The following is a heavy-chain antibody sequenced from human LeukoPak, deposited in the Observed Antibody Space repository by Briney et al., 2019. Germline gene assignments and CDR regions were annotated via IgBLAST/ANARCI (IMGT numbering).Heavy chain of an antibody. Sequence: GASVKVSCKASGGTFSSYVISWVRQAPGQGLEWMGGIIPIFGTANYAQKFQGRVTITADESTSTAYMELSSLRSEDTAVYYCARGPSLIAAAVSNAFDIWGQGTMVTVSS. CDR2: IIPIFGTA. J-gene: IGHJ3*02. CDR1: GGTFSSYV. D-gene: IGHD6-13*01. V-gene: IGHV1-69*13. CDR3: ARGPSLIAAAVSNAFDI.